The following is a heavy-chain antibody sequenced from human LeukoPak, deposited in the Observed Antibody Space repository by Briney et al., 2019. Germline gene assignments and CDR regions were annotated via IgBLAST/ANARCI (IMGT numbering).Heavy chain of an antibody. CDR2: IYYSGST. CDR3: AREKRGYAAFDI. CDR1: GGSISSGDYY. V-gene: IGHV4-30-4*01. J-gene: IGHJ3*02. D-gene: IGHD2-2*01. Sequence: PSETLSLTCTVSGGSISSGDYYWSWIRQPPGKGLEWIGYIYYSGSTYYNPSLKSRVTISVDTSKNQFSLKLSSVTAADTAVYYCAREKRGYAAFDIWGQGTMVTVSS.